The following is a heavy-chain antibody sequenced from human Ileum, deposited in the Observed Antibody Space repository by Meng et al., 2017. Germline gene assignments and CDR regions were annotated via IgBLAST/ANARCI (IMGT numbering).Heavy chain of an antibody. CDR1: GDSVSSDSGA. Sequence: VPSQQPGPGRVNPLQTLSPTCATSGDSVSSDSGAWNWIRQPPSRGLEWLGRTFYRSKWNDDFAESVKSRITITTDTSKNQFSLQLNSVTPEDTAVYYCARGWYRSGFHSWGQGTLVTVSS. D-gene: IGHD6-19*01. CDR3: ARGWYRSGFHS. CDR2: TFYRSKWND. V-gene: IGHV6-1*01. J-gene: IGHJ4*02.